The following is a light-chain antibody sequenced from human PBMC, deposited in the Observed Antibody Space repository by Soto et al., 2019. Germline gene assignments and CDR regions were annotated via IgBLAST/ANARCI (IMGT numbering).Light chain of an antibody. J-gene: IGLJ3*02. CDR3: AAWDDSLNAWV. CDR2: GNN. CDR1: RSNIGSKG. V-gene: IGLV1-44*01. Sequence: QSVLTQPPSASGTPGQRVTISCSGSRSNIGSKGVNWYQQLPGTAPKLLIYGNNQRPSGVPDRFSGSKSGTSASLAIGGPQSVDESDYYCAAWDDSLNAWVFGGGTKLTVL.